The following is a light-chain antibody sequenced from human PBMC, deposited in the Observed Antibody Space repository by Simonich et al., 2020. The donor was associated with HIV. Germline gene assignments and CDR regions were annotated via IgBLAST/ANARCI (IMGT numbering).Light chain of an antibody. CDR3: SSYKSSSTWV. CDR2: EDN. CDR1: SGSIASNY. Sequence: NFMLTQPHSVSESPGKTVTISCTRSSGSIASNYVQWYQQRPGSAPTTVIYEDNQRPSGVPDRFSGSIDSSSNSASLTISGLKTEDEADYYCSSYKSSSTWVFGGGTKLTVL. J-gene: IGLJ3*02. V-gene: IGLV6-57*03.